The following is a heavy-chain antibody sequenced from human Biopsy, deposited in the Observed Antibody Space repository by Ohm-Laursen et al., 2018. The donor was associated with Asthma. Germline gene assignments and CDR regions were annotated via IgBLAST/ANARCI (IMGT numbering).Heavy chain of an antibody. D-gene: IGHD1-1*01. CDR1: GFSFSNFA. Sequence: SLRLSCTASGFSFSNFAIHWVRQAPGKGLEWVGAISKDASTQDYADPVKGRFTMARDNSKNTLDLQMNSLREEDTAVYYCVRDGTDDAFDIWGQGTVVSVSS. CDR3: VRDGTDDAFDI. CDR2: ISKDASTQ. J-gene: IGHJ3*02. V-gene: IGHV3-30*01.